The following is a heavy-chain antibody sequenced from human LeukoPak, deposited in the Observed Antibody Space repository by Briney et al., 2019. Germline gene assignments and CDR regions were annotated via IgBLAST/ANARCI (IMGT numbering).Heavy chain of an antibody. V-gene: IGHV4-61*02. Sequence: SQTLSLTCTVSGGSISSGSYYWSWIRQPAGKGLEWIGRIYTSGSTNYNPSLKSRVTISVDTSKNQFSLKLSSVTAADTAVYYCARLSFGIAVAGPDYWGQGTLVTVSS. J-gene: IGHJ4*02. CDR2: IYTSGST. CDR1: GGSISSGSYY. CDR3: ARLSFGIAVAGPDY. D-gene: IGHD6-19*01.